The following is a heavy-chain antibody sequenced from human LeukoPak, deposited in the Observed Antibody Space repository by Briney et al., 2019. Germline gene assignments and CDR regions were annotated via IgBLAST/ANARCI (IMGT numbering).Heavy chain of an antibody. Sequence: PGGSLRLSCAASGFTFSSYWMSWVRQAPGKGLEWVASIKQDGSEEYYVDSVKGRFTISRDNAKNSLYLQMNSLRAEDTAVYYCARDTWLQSGYYFDYWGQGTLVTVSS. D-gene: IGHD5-24*01. J-gene: IGHJ4*02. CDR3: ARDTWLQSGYYFDY. CDR2: IKQDGSEE. CDR1: GFTFSSYW. V-gene: IGHV3-7*01.